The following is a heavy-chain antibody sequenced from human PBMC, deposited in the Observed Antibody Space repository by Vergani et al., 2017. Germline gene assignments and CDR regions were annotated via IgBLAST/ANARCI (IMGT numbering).Heavy chain of an antibody. J-gene: IGHJ4*02. V-gene: IGHV4-31*03. CDR3: AREKNPSYYYDSSGYSRRRNYYFDY. D-gene: IGHD3-22*01. Sequence: QVQLQESGPGLVKPSQTLSLTCTVSGGSISSGGYYWSWIRQHPGKGLEWIGYIYYSGSTYYNPSLKSRVTISVDTSKNQFSLKLSSVTAADTAVYYCAREKNPSYYYDSSGYSRRRNYYFDYWGQGTLVTVSS. CDR2: IYYSGST. CDR1: GGSISSGGYY.